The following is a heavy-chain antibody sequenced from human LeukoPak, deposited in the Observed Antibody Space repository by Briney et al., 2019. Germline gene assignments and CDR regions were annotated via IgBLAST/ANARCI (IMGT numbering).Heavy chain of an antibody. Sequence: ASVKVSCKASGYTFTGYYMHWVRQAPGQGLEWMGWINPNSGGTNYAQKFQGRVTMTRDTSISTAYMELSRLRSVDTAVYYCARVFEDIVVVVADSWFDPWGQGTLVTVSS. J-gene: IGHJ5*02. CDR3: ARVFEDIVVVVADSWFDP. V-gene: IGHV1-2*02. CDR2: INPNSGGT. CDR1: GYTFTGYY. D-gene: IGHD2-15*01.